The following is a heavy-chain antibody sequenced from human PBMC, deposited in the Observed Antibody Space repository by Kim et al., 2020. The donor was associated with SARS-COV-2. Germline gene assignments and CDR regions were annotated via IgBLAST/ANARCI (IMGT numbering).Heavy chain of an antibody. V-gene: IGHV3-21*01. Sequence: GGSLRLSCAASGFTFSSYSMNWVRQAPGKGLEWVSSISSSSSYIYYADSVKGRFTISRDNAKNSLYLQMNSLRAEDTAVYYCAREGNTMVRGPKWLVPPNYYYYGMDVWGQGTTVTVSS. J-gene: IGHJ6*02. CDR3: AREGNTMVRGPKWLVPPNYYYYGMDV. CDR2: ISSSSSYI. D-gene: IGHD3-10*01. CDR1: GFTFSSYS.